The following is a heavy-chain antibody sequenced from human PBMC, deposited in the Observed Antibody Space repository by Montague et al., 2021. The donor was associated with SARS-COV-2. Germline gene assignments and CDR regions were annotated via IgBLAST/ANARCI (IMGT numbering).Heavy chain of an antibody. CDR3: ARASGDYYYHYYGMGV. Sequence: SETLSLTCAVSGGSISSSNWWNWVRQPPGKGLEWIGEIYHSGSTNYNPSLKSRVTISIDKSKNQFSPKLSSVTAADTAVYYCARASGDYYYHYYGMGVWGQGTTVTVSS. J-gene: IGHJ6*02. D-gene: IGHD4-17*01. CDR1: GGSISSSNW. V-gene: IGHV4-4*02. CDR2: IYHSGST.